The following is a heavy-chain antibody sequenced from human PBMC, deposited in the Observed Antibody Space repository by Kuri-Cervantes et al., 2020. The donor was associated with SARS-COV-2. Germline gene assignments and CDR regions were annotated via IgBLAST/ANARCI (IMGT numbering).Heavy chain of an antibody. CDR3: SRRGGPYGDYGQRDYYYYGMDV. CDR1: GGTFSSYA. V-gene: IGHV1-69*13. CDR2: IIPIFGTA. J-gene: IGHJ6*02. D-gene: IGHD4-17*01. Sequence: SVKVSCKASGGTFSSYAISWVRQAPGQGLEWMGGIIPIFGTADYAQKFQGRVTITADESTSTAYMELSSLRSEDTAVYYCSRRGGPYGDYGQRDYYYYGMDVWGQGTTVTVSS.